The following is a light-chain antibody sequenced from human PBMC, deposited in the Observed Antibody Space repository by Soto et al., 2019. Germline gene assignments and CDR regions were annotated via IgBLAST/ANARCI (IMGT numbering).Light chain of an antibody. J-gene: IGLJ1*01. CDR2: VVS. V-gene: IGLV2-14*03. Sequence: QSALTQPASVSGSPGQSITISCTGTSSDVGGYNYVSWYQQHPGKAPRLMIYVVSNRPSGVSNRFSGSKSGSTASLTISGLQAEDEADYYCSSYTTTSTPVFGTGTKLTVL. CDR3: SSYTTTSTPV. CDR1: SSDVGGYNY.